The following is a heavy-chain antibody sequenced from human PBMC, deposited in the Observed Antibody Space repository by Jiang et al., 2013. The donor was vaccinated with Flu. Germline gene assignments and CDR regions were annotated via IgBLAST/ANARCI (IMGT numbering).Heavy chain of an antibody. V-gene: IGHV3-33*06. CDR3: AKDLGDARSSRNDAFDV. CDR2: LWYDGRTK. J-gene: IGHJ3*01. Sequence: VQLVESGGGVIQPGTSLRLSCAISGFTFNSCGMQWVRQAPGKGLEWVAVLWYDGRTKYYGDSVKGRSTISRDDSKNMLYLQMDSLRVDDTAVYYCAKDLGDARSSRNDAFDVWGQGTMVTVSS. D-gene: IGHD6-6*01. CDR1: GFTFNSCG.